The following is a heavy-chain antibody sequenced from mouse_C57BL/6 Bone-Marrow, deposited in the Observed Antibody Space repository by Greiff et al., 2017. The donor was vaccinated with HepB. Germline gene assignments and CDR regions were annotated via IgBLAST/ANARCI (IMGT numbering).Heavy chain of an antibody. D-gene: IGHD6-1*01. V-gene: IGHV1-81*01. CDR3: ERSLTFCYYAMDN. CDR1: GYTFTSYG. Sequence: VKLQESGAELARPGASVKLSCKASGYTFTSYGISWVKQRTGQGLEWIGEIYPRSGNTYYNEKFKCKATLTADKSSSTAYMELRNLTSEDSAVYFCERSLTFCYYAMDNWGQGTSVTVSS. CDR2: IYPRSGNT. J-gene: IGHJ4*01.